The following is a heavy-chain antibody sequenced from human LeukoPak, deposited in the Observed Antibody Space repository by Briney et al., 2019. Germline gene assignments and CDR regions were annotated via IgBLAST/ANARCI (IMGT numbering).Heavy chain of an antibody. CDR1: GFTFSSYG. D-gene: IGHD1-26*01. V-gene: IGHV3-23*01. CDR3: AKDREGGATNIYYFDY. J-gene: IGHJ4*02. CDR2: ISGSGGST. Sequence: GGSLRLSCAASGFTFSSYGMHWVRQAPGKGLEWVSAISGSGGSTYYADSVKGRFTISRDNSKNTLYLQMNRLRAEDTAVYYCAKDREGGATNIYYFDYWSQGTLVTVSS.